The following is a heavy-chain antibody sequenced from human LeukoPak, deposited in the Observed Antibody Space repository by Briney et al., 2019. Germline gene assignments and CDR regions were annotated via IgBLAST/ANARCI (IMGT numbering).Heavy chain of an antibody. J-gene: IGHJ4*02. V-gene: IGHV4-59*01. Sequence: KPSETLSLTCTVSGGSISRYYWSLIRQPPGKGLEWIGYISYSGGTNYNPSHKSRVTISVDTSKNQHSLKLSSVTAADTAVYYCARDLDNSGWYVFDYWGQGNLVTVSS. CDR1: GGSISRYY. D-gene: IGHD6-19*01. CDR2: ISYSGGT. CDR3: ARDLDNSGWYVFDY.